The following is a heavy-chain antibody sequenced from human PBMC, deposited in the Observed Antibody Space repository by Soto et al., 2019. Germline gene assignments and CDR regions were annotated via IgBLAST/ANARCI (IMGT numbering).Heavy chain of an antibody. V-gene: IGHV4-34*01. CDR2: INHSGST. CDR1: GGSFSGYY. CDR3: ARGIFSAGSTGMDV. D-gene: IGHD3-10*01. J-gene: IGHJ6*02. Sequence: QVQLQQWGAGLLKPSETLSLTCAVYGGSFSGYYWSWIRQPPGKGLEWIGEINHSGSTNYNPSLKSRVTISVDTSKNQFSLKLSSVTAADTAVYYCARGIFSAGSTGMDVWGQGTTVTVSS.